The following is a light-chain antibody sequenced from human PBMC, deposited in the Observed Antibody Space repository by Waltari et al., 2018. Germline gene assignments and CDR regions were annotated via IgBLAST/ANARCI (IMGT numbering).Light chain of an antibody. J-gene: IGKJ1*01. CDR1: QSVSTNY. CDR3: QQYGSSPRT. CDR2: GAS. Sequence: EIVLTQSTDTLSLSPGDRDTLSCRASQSVSTNYLAWYQQKPGQAPRLLIYGASSRATGIPDRFSGSGSGTDFTLTISRLEPEDFAVYYCQQYGSSPRTFGQGTKVEIK. V-gene: IGKV3-20*01.